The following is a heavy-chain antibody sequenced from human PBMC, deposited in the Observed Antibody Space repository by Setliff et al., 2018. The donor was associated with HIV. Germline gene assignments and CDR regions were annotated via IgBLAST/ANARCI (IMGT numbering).Heavy chain of an antibody. Sequence: GGSLRLSCAGSGFTFSDAWITWVRQAPGKGLEWLGRIKSKIDGETTDYAAPVKGRFTISRDDSKNTVYLHMNSLKTEDTAVYYCIWSGSSGLYYFDHWGQGTLVTSPQ. V-gene: IGHV3-15*01. CDR1: GFTFSDAW. D-gene: IGHD3-22*01. J-gene: IGHJ4*02. CDR3: IWSGSSGLYYFDH. CDR2: IKSKIDGETT.